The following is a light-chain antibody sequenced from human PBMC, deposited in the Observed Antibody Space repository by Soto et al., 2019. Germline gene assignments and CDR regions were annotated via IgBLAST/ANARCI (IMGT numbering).Light chain of an antibody. CDR3: QSYDSSLSGWV. CDR2: GNS. J-gene: IGLJ3*02. CDR1: SSNIGAGYD. V-gene: IGLV1-40*01. Sequence: QSVLTQPPSVSGAPGQRVTISCTGSSSNIGAGYDVHWYQQLPGTAPKLLIYGNSNRPSGVPDRFSGSKSGTSASLAITGLQAEDEVDYYCQSYDSSLSGWVFGGGTTLTVL.